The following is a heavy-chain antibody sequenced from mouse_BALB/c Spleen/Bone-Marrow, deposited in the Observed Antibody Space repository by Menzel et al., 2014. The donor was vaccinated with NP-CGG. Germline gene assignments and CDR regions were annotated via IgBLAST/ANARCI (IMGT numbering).Heavy chain of an antibody. Sequence: VQLQESGAELVKPGASVKLSCKASGYTFTSFWMHWVKLRPGQGFEWIGEINPSNGRTTYNEKFKRKATLTVHKSSITAYMQRSSLTSEDSAVYLCTNYGYDWGRGTTLTVSS. J-gene: IGHJ2*01. D-gene: IGHD1-2*01. CDR1: GYTFTSFW. CDR2: INPSNGRT. CDR3: TNYGYD. V-gene: IGHV1S16*01.